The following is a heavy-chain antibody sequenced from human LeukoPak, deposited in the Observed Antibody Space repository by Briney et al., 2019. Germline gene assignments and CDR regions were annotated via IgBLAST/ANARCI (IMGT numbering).Heavy chain of an antibody. CDR1: GGSISYYY. Sequence: SETLSLTCTVSGGSISYYYWSWIRQPPGKGLEWIGYIYDSGSTNYNPSLKSRVTISLNTSKNQSSLKLSSVTAADTAVYYCASFTYYYDSTVGAFDIWGQGTMVTVSS. CDR3: ASFTYYYDSTVGAFDI. V-gene: IGHV4-59*01. CDR2: IYDSGST. D-gene: IGHD3-22*01. J-gene: IGHJ3*02.